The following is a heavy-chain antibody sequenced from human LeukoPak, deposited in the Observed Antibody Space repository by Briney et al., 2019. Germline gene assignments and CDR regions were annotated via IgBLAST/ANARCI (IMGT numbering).Heavy chain of an antibody. J-gene: IGHJ4*02. V-gene: IGHV1-69*04. D-gene: IGHD3-22*01. CDR3: ARDPQGYYDSSGYYY. CDR1: GGTFSSYA. CDR2: IIPILGIA. Sequence: GASVKVSCKASGGTFSSYAISWVRQAPGQGLEWMGRIIPILGIANYAQKFQGRVTITADKSTSTAYMELSSLRSEDTAVYYCARDPQGYYDSSGYYYWGQGTLVTVSS.